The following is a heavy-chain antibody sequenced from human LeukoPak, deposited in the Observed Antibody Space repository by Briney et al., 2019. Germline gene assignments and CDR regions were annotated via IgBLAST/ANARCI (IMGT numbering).Heavy chain of an antibody. D-gene: IGHD5-24*01. CDR1: GGTFSSYA. CDR2: IIPIFGTA. V-gene: IGHV1-69*13. J-gene: IGHJ4*02. CDR3: ASGDSPRDRVDY. Sequence: GASVKVSCKASGGTFSSYAISWVRQAPGQGLEWMGGIIPIFGTANYAQKFQGRVTITADESTSTAYMELSSLRSEDTAVYYCASGDSPRDRVDYWGQGTLVTVSS.